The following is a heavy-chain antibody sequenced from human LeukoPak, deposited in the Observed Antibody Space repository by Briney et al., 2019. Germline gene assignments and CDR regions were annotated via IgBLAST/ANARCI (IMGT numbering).Heavy chain of an antibody. D-gene: IGHD1-26*01. CDR2: ISSSSSYI. V-gene: IGHV3-21*01. CDR1: GFTFSSYS. Sequence: PGGSLRLSCAASGFTFSSYSMNWVRQAPGKGLEWVSSISSSSSYIYYADSVKGRFTISRDNAKNSLYLRMNSLRAEDTAVYYCANSGYSGSYSHFDYWGQGTLVTVSS. CDR3: ANSGYSGSYSHFDY. J-gene: IGHJ4*02.